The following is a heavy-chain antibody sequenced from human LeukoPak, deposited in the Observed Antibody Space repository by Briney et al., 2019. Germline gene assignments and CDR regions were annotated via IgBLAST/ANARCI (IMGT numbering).Heavy chain of an antibody. CDR2: ISGSGGST. CDR3: ANGWSPDY. CDR1: GFTFSSYG. D-gene: IGHD2-15*01. V-gene: IGHV3-23*01. J-gene: IGHJ4*02. Sequence: PGGSLRLSCAASGFTFSSYGMHWVRQAPGKGLEWVAGISGSGGSTYYADSVKGRFTIFRDNSKNTLYLQMNSLRAEDTAVYHCANGWSPDYWSRGTLVTVSS.